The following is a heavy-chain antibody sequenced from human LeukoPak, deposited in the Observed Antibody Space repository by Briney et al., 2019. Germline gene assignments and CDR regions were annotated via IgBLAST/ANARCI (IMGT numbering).Heavy chain of an antibody. V-gene: IGHV3-48*03. D-gene: IGHD5-12*01. CDR3: ARDTVDGPFVTSLDY. CDR1: GFTFSTYE. CDR2: IISGGTTQ. Sequence: GGSLRLSCSASGFTFSTYEMNWVRQTPGKGLEWVAHIISGGTTQYYADSVRGRFTVSRDNAKSPLYLHMNSLRAEDTAVYYCARDTVDGPFVTSLDYWGQGARVTVSS. J-gene: IGHJ4*02.